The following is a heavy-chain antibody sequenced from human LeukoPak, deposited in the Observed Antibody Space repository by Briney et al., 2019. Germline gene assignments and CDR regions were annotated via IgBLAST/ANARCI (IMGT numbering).Heavy chain of an antibody. CDR1: GFNFSDSR. V-gene: IGHV3-7*04. D-gene: IGHD2-21*01. CDR2: VNRDGTEK. CDR3: VRGDWYFES. Sequence: GGSLRLSCVTSGFNFSDSRMTWVRQAPGKGLQWVANVNRDGTEKHFLDSVEGRFTISRDNAKKSLYLQMSSLRPQDTAVYFCVRGDWYFESWGQGTLVTVSS. J-gene: IGHJ4*02.